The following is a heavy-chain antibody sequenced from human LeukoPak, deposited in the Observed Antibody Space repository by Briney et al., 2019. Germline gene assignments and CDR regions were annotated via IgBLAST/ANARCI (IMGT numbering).Heavy chain of an antibody. CDR2: LNQDGSEK. Sequence: PGGSLRLSCAASGLTFSSYWMSWVRQTPGKGLEWVANLNQDGSEKHYVDSAKGRFTISRDNAKNSLYLQMNSLRAEDTAVYYCAKVVAAAGRDYWGQGTLVTVSS. V-gene: IGHV3-7*03. CDR1: GLTFSSYW. J-gene: IGHJ4*02. CDR3: AKVVAAAGRDY. D-gene: IGHD6-13*01.